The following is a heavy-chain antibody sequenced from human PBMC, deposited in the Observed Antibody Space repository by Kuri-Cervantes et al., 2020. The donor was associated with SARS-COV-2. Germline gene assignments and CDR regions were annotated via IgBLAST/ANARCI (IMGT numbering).Heavy chain of an antibody. Sequence: SQTLSLTCAISGGSLSGSYWSWIRQSPGKRLEWIGEVNHNGDANYNPSLRSRVNISVDTSKNQFSMKLSSVTAADTAVYFCACELGYCSSTSCYGQFPDYWGQGTLVTVSS. J-gene: IGHJ4*02. D-gene: IGHD2-2*01. CDR2: VNHNGDA. CDR3: ACELGYCSSTSCYGQFPDY. CDR1: GGSLSGSY. V-gene: IGHV4-34*01.